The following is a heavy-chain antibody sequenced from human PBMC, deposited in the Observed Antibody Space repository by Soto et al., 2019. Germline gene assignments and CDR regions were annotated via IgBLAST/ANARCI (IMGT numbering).Heavy chain of an antibody. Sequence: EVQLLESGGGLVQPGGSLRLSCETSGFSFNTYAMTWVRQAPGMGLEWVAVINYSGRTTFHAQSVKGRFTISRDNSRYTVFLQMDRLRAADPAVYYCVRQRGSGKTYYYNMDVWGLGTTVIVSS. D-gene: IGHD3-10*01. CDR1: GFSFNTYA. CDR3: VRQRGSGKTYYYNMDV. CDR2: INYSGRTT. J-gene: IGHJ6*02. V-gene: IGHV3-23*01.